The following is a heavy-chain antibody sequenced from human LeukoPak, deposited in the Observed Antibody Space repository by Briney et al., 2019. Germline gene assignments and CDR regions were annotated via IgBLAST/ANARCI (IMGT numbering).Heavy chain of an antibody. CDR3: ARGGTVRNGMDV. D-gene: IGHD1-26*01. Sequence: SETLSLTCTVSGGSISSYYWSWIRQPPGKGLEWIGYIYCSGSTNYNPSLKSRVTISVDTSRNQFSLKLSSVTAADTAVYYCARGGTVRNGMDVWGQGTTVTVSS. V-gene: IGHV4-59*01. CDR1: GGSISSYY. CDR2: IYCSGST. J-gene: IGHJ6*02.